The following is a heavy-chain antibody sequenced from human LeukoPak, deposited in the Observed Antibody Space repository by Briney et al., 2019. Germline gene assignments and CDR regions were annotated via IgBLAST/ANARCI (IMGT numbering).Heavy chain of an antibody. CDR2: IKQDGSEK. CDR1: GFTFSSYS. Sequence: PGGSLRLSCAASGFTFSSYSMNWVRQAPGKGLEWVANIKQDGSEKYYVDSVKGRFTISRDNAKNSLYLQMNSLRAEDTAVYYCVKEASWSGYYITYYFDYWGQGTLVTVSS. J-gene: IGHJ4*02. CDR3: VKEASWSGYYITYYFDY. V-gene: IGHV3-7*01. D-gene: IGHD3-3*01.